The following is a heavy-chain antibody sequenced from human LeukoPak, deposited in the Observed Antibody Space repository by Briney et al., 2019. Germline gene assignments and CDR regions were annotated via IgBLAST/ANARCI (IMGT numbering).Heavy chain of an antibody. CDR2: ISWNSISI. V-gene: IGHV3-9*01. CDR1: GFTFDNYA. CDR3: AKDIDGSGSYYPDY. Sequence: GGCVRLSCAASGFTFDNYAMHWVGQAPGKGLEWVSGISWNSISIGYVDSVKGRFTISRDNAKNSLYLQMNSLRPEDTALYYCAKDIDGSGSYYPDYWGQGTLVTVSS. J-gene: IGHJ4*02. D-gene: IGHD3-10*01.